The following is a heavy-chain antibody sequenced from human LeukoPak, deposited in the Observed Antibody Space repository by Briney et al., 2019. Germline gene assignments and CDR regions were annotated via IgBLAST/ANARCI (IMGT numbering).Heavy chain of an antibody. D-gene: IGHD3-10*01. V-gene: IGHV3-23*01. J-gene: IGHJ3*01. CDR1: GFILSTYA. CDR3: AKRFSGSAFDF. Sequence: GGSLRLSCAASGFILSTYAMSWVRQAPGKGLEWVSTISGGGGSTFYADSVTGRFTISRDNSKNTLYLQMNSLRAEDTAVYYCAKRFSGSAFDFWGQGTMVTVSS. CDR2: ISGGGGST.